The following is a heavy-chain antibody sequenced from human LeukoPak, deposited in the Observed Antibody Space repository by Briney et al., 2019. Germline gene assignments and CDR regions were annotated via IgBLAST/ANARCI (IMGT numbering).Heavy chain of an antibody. CDR3: ARDRAPTGTTKLDY. V-gene: IGHV3-23*01. CDR1: GFTFSSYA. CDR2: ISGSGGST. Sequence: SGGSLRLSCAASGFTFSSYAMSWVRQAPGKGLEWVPAISGSGGSTYYADSVKGRFAISRDSAKNSLFLQMNSLRAEDTAVYYCARDRAPTGTTKLDYWGQGTLVTVSS. D-gene: IGHD1-1*01. J-gene: IGHJ4*02.